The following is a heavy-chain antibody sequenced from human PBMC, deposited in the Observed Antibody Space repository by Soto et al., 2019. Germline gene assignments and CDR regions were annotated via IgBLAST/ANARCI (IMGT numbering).Heavy chain of an antibody. CDR3: ARLTRARGLNSFYAMGV. CDR1: GYTFLTYW. J-gene: IGHJ6*02. D-gene: IGHD3-10*01. Sequence: GESLKISCKGSGYTFLTYWVGWVRQMHGQGLEWMGIINPADSDTRYSPSFQGQVTISADKSISTAYLQWSSLKASDTAIYYCARLTRARGLNSFYAMGVWGQGATVTVSS. CDR2: INPADSDT. V-gene: IGHV5-51*01.